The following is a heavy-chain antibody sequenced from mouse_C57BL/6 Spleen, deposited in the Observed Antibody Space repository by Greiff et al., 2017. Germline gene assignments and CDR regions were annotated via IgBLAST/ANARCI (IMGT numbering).Heavy chain of an antibody. V-gene: IGHV1-54*01. CDR1: GYAFTNYL. Sequence: QVQLQQSGAELVRPGTSVKVSCKASGYAFTNYLIEWVKQRPGQGLEWIGVINPGSGGTNYNEKFKGKATLTADKSSSTAYMPLSSLTSEDSAVYFCARTGGSSFYFDCWGQGTTLTVSS. J-gene: IGHJ2*01. CDR2: INPGSGGT. CDR3: ARTGGSSFYFDC. D-gene: IGHD1-1*01.